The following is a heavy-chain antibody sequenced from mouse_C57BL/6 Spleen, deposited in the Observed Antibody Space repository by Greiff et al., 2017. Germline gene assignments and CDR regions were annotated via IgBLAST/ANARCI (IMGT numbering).Heavy chain of an antibody. D-gene: IGHD1-1*01. CDR2: IDPYSGGT. CDR1: GYTFTSYW. J-gene: IGHJ2*01. CDR3: ARERYDGRWDFDY. V-gene: IGHV1-62-3*01. Sequence: QVQLQQSGAELVKPGASVKLSCKASGYTFTSYWMHWVKQRPGPGLEWIGSIDPYSGGTKYNEKFKGKATLTVDKSSSTAYMQLSSLTSEDSAVDYCARERYDGRWDFDYWGQGTTLTVSS.